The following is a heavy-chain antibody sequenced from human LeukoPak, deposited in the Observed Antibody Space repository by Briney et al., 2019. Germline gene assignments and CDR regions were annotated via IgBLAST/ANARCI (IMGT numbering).Heavy chain of an antibody. J-gene: IGHJ3*02. CDR3: ARVLGQWLVRGAFDI. V-gene: IGHV1-2*04. Sequence: ASVKVSCKASGYTFTGYYMHWVRQAPGQGLEWMGWINPNSGGTNYAQKFQGWVTMTRDTSISTAYMELSRLRSDDTAVYYCARVLGQWLVRGAFDIWGQGTMVTVSS. CDR2: INPNSGGT. CDR1: GYTFTGYY. D-gene: IGHD6-19*01.